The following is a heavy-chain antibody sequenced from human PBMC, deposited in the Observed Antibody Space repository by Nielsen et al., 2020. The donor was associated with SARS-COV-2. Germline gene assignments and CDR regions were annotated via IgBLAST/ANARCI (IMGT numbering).Heavy chain of an antibody. Sequence: ASLKVSCKASGYTFTGYYMHWVRQAPGQGLEWMGRINPNSGGTNYAQKFQGRVTMTRDTSISTASMELSRLRSDDTAVYYCASDEDLGGSGHLQHWGQGTLVTVSS. V-gene: IGHV1-2*06. CDR1: GYTFTGYY. CDR3: ASDEDLGGSGHLQH. J-gene: IGHJ1*01. CDR2: INPNSGGT. D-gene: IGHD1-26*01.